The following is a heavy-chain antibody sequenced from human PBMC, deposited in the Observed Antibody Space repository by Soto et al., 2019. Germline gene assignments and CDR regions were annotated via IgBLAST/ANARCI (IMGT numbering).Heavy chain of an antibody. Sequence: PGGSLRLSCAASGFRFDDYAMHWVRQAPGKGLEWLSGISWNHVTTGYADSVKGRFTISRDNAKNTVSLQMNTLRAEDTAVYYCAREDSIIIPAVSDFWGQGTLVTVSS. V-gene: IGHV3-9*01. CDR2: ISWNHVTT. D-gene: IGHD2-2*01. CDR3: AREDSIIIPAVSDF. J-gene: IGHJ4*02. CDR1: GFRFDDYA.